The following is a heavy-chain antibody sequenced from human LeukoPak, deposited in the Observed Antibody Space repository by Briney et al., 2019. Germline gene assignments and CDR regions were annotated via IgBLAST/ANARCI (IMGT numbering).Heavy chain of an antibody. D-gene: IGHD3-10*01. J-gene: IGHJ4*02. CDR2: INHSGST. CDR1: GGSFSGYY. Sequence: SETLSLTCAVYGGSFSGYYWSWIRQPPGKGLEWIGEINHSGSTNYNPSLKSRVTISVDTSKNQFSLKLSSVTAADTAVYYCARGPYSGMVRGVLNQGGLFDYWGQGTLVTVSS. CDR3: ARGPYSGMVRGVLNQGGLFDY. V-gene: IGHV4-34*01.